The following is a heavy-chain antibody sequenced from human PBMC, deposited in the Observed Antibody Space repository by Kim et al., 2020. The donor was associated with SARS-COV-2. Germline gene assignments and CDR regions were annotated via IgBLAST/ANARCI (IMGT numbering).Heavy chain of an antibody. CDR3: ARENPPEGPSRYYGMDV. CDR2: IIPIFGTA. J-gene: IGHJ6*02. V-gene: IGHV1-69*13. CDR1: GGTFSSYA. Sequence: SVKVSCKASGGTFSSYAISWVRQAPGQGLEWMGGIIPIFGTANYAQKFQGRVTITADESTSTAYMELSSLRSEDTAVYYCARENPPEGPSRYYGMDVWGQGTTVTVSS.